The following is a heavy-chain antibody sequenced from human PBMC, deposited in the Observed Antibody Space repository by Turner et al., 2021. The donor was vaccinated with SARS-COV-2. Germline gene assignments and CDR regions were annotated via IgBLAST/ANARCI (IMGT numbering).Heavy chain of an antibody. CDR2: ISYDGSNK. CDR1: GFTFSNYG. D-gene: IGHD2-15*01. V-gene: IGHV3-30*18. CDR3: AKSGGMYCSGGNCYSSYFDY. J-gene: IGHJ4*02. Sequence: QVQLVESGGGVVQPGRPLRLSWAASGFTFSNYGVHWVRQAPGKGLEWVAVISYDGSNKYYADSVKGRFTISRDNSKNTLYLQMNSLRAEDTAVYYCAKSGGMYCSGGNCYSSYFDYWGQGTLVTVSS.